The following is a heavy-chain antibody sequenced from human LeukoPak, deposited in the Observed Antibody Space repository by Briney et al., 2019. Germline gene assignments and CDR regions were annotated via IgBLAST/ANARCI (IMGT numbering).Heavy chain of an antibody. CDR3: ARNPRDGHTFDY. CDR1: GASINSINW. V-gene: IGHV4-4*02. Sequence: PSETLSLTCAVSGASINSINWWSWVRQPPGQGLEWIGEMYHTGGFNYNPSLKSRVTISLDKSQNQFSLRLSSVTAADTAVYYCARNPRDGHTFDYWGQGTLVTVSS. CDR2: MYHTGGF. J-gene: IGHJ4*02.